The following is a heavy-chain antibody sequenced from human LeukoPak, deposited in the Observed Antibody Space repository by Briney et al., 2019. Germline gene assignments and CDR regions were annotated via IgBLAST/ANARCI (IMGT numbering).Heavy chain of an antibody. Sequence: GEPLKISCRGSGYSFINYWIGWVRQMPGKGLELMGIIYPGDSDTKYSPSFQGQVAISADKSISTAYLQWSSLKASDTAMYYCARRSYGRTFVLDSWGQGTLVTVSS. CDR2: IYPGDSDT. CDR3: ARRSYGRTFVLDS. J-gene: IGHJ4*02. D-gene: IGHD2/OR15-2a*01. V-gene: IGHV5-51*01. CDR1: GYSFINYW.